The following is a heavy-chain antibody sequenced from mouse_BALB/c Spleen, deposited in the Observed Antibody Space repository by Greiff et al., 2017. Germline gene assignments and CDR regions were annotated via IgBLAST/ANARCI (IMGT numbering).Heavy chain of an antibody. J-gene: IGHJ3*01. CDR2: INPNNGGT. CDR1: GYTFTDYN. CDR3: ARRMGIYDGYSAWFAY. V-gene: IGHV1-18*01. Sequence: EVQLQQSGPELVKPGASVKIPCKASGYTFTDYNMDWVKQSHGKSLEWIGDINPNNGGTIYNQKFKGKATLTVDKSSSTAYMELRSLTSEDTAVYYCARRMGIYDGYSAWFAYWGQGTLVTVSA. D-gene: IGHD2-3*01.